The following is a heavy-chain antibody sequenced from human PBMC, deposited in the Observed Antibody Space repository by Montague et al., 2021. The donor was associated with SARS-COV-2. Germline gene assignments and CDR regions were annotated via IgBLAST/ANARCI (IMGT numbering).Heavy chain of an antibody. CDR2: SI. Sequence: SIDYSDSVKGRFTISRENAKNSLYLPMNSLRAEDTSLYYCAKNAGSVVVQASHFDDWGQGTLVTVSS. V-gene: IGHV3-9*01. D-gene: IGHD2-2*01. CDR3: AKNAGSVVVQASHFDD. J-gene: IGHJ4*02.